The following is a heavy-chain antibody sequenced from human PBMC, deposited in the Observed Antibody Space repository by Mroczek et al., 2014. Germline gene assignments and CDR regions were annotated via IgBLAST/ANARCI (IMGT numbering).Heavy chain of an antibody. CDR2: IYYSGST. J-gene: IGHJ3*02. D-gene: IGHD1-26*01. CDR3: AREQFSGSYPHDAFDYR. CDR1: GGSISSYY. V-gene: IGHV4-59*01. Sequence: QVQLQQWGPGLVKPSETLSLTCTVSGGSISSYYWSWIRQPPGKGLEWIGYIYYSGSTNYNPSLKSRVTISVDTSKNQFSLKLSSVTAADTAVYYCAREQFSGSYPHDAFDYRGAKGQVVTVSS.